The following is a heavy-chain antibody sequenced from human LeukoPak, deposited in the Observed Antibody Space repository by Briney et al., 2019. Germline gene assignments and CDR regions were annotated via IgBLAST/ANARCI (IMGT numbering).Heavy chain of an antibody. D-gene: IGHD6-25*01. CDR1: GITFSSYS. CDR2: ISYDGSNK. CDR3: ARDYQSGTFDY. Sequence: GSLRLSCGAPGITFSSYSMHWVRQAPSKGVGGVAVISYDGSNKYYADSVKGRFTISRDNSKNTLYLQMNSLRAEDTAVYYCARDYQSGTFDYWGQGTLVTVSS. J-gene: IGHJ4*02. V-gene: IGHV3-30*04.